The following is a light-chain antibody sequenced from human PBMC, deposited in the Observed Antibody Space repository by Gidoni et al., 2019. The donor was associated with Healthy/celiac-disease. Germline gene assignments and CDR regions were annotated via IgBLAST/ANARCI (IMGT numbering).Light chain of an antibody. CDR1: PSVSSY. Sequence: EIVLTQSPATLALSPGERATLSCRASPSVSSYLAGYQQKPGQAPRLLIYYASNRSTGIPARFRGSGSGTDFTLTISSLDPEDFAVYYCQQRSNWPGTFGGGTKVEIK. CDR3: QQRSNWPGT. J-gene: IGKJ4*01. V-gene: IGKV3-11*01. CDR2: YAS.